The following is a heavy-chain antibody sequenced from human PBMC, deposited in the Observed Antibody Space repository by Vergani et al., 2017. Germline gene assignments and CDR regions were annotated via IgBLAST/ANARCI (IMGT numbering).Heavy chain of an antibody. D-gene: IGHD2-21*02. CDR2: ISAYNGNT. J-gene: IGHJ3*02. V-gene: IGHV1-18*01. Sequence: QVQLVQSGAEVKKPGSSVKVSCKASGGTFSSYGISWVRQAPGQGLEWMGWISAYNGNTNYAQKLQGRVTMTTDTSTSTAYMELRSLRSDDTAVYYCARGFLAYCGGDCPDAFDIWGQGTMVTVSS. CDR3: ARGFLAYCGGDCPDAFDI. CDR1: GGTFSSYG.